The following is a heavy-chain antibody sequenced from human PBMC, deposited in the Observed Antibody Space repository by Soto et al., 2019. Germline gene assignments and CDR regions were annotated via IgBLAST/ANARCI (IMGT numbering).Heavy chain of an antibody. CDR2: INPNSGGT. J-gene: IGHJ6*02. V-gene: IGHV1-2*04. CDR3: ARVKGFWSGPYYYYGMDV. Sequence: ASVKVSCKASGYTFTGYYMHWVRQAPGQGLEWMGWINPNSGGTNYAQKFQGWVTMTRDTSISTAYMELSRLRSDDTAVYYCARVKGFWSGPYYYYGMDVWGQGTTVTVSS. D-gene: IGHD3-3*01. CDR1: GYTFTGYY.